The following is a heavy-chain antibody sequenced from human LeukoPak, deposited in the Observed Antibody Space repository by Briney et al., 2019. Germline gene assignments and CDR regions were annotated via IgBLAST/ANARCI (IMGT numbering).Heavy chain of an antibody. D-gene: IGHD1-26*01. CDR1: GFTFSSYE. CDR3: ARDLRTNEWEPSYYYYYYGMDV. J-gene: IGHJ6*02. CDR2: ISSSGSTI. Sequence: PGGSLRLSCAASGFTFSSYEMNWVRQAPGKGLEWVSYISSSGSTIYYADSVKGRFTISRDNAKNSLYLQMNSLRAEDTAVYYCARDLRTNEWEPSYYYYYYGMDVWGQGTTVTVSS. V-gene: IGHV3-48*03.